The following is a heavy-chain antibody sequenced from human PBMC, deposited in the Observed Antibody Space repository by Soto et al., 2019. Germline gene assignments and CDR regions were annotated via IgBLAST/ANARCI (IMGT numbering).Heavy chain of an antibody. CDR3: TPVQGYYDFWSGYYTSDY. CDR1: GFTFSNAW. J-gene: IGHJ4*02. D-gene: IGHD3-3*01. V-gene: IGHV3-15*01. CDR2: IKSKTDGGTS. Sequence: EVQLVESGGGLVKPGGSLRLSCAASGFTFSNAWMSWVRQAPGKGLEWVGRIKSKTDGGTSDYAAPVKGRFTISRDDSKNTLYLQMSSLKTENPAVYYCTPVQGYYDFWSGYYTSDYWGQGTLVTVSS.